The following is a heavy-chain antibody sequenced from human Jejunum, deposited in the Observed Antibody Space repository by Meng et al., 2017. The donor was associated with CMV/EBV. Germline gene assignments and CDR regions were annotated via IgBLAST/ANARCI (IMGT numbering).Heavy chain of an antibody. Sequence: SGYTFTSCGISWVRQAPGQGLEWMGWISPYNGNTHYVQKLQGRVTMTTDTSTSTAYMELRSLRSDDTAVYYCARGVVTMIRYYFDYWGQGTLVTVSS. V-gene: IGHV1-18*01. CDR3: ARGVVTMIRYYFDY. CDR1: GYTFTSCG. CDR2: ISPYNGNT. J-gene: IGHJ4*02. D-gene: IGHD3-22*01.